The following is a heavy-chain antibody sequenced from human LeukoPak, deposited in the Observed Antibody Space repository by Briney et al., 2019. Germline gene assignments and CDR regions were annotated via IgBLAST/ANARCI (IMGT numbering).Heavy chain of an antibody. V-gene: IGHV3-20*01. CDR1: GFTFDDYV. J-gene: IGHJ4*02. D-gene: IGHD1-26*01. CDR2: INWNGGST. Sequence: PGGSLRLSCAASGFTFDDYVMSWVRQAPGKGLEWVSGINWNGGSTGYADSVKGRFTISRDNAKNSLYLQMNSLRAEDTALYHCARDRGGEDSGSFDYWGQGTLVTVSS. CDR3: ARDRGGEDSGSFDY.